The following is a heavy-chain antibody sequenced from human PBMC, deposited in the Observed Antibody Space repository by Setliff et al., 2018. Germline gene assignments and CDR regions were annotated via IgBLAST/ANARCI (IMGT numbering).Heavy chain of an antibody. CDR3: ARSPPNRGVGQGHHMDV. J-gene: IGHJ6*03. Sequence: ASVNVSCKASGYIFNNYFLHWVRQAPGQGLEWMGRFHPYSGHTNYAQNFQGRVTMTMDASITTVYMELSRLTSDDTAVYYCARSPPNRGVGQGHHMDVWGKGTTVTVSS. CDR2: FHPYSGHT. V-gene: IGHV1-2*06. D-gene: IGHD1-26*01. CDR1: GYIFNNYF.